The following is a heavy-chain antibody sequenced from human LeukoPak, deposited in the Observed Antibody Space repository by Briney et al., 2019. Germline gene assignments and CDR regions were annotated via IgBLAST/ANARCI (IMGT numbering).Heavy chain of an antibody. V-gene: IGHV4-4*02. CDR2: IYHSGST. D-gene: IGHD2-21*02. J-gene: IGHJ3*02. CDR3: ARHAYCGGDCFGGAFEI. CDR1: GGSISRSNC. Sequence: PSRTLSLTCAVAGGSISRSNCWSCVRQPPGKGLEWIGEIYHSGSTNYNPSLKSRVNISVDKSKNQFSLELSSVTAADTAVYYCARHAYCGGDCFGGAFEIWGQGTMVTVSS.